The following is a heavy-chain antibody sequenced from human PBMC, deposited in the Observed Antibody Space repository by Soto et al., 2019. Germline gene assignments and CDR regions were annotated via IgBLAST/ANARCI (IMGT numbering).Heavy chain of an antibody. V-gene: IGHV4-39*01. CDR1: GGSISSSSFY. D-gene: IGHD2-21*01. Sequence: QVQMQESGPGLVKPSETLSLTCTVSGGSISSSSFYWGWIRQPSGKGLEWIGSIYYSGSTYYNPSLKSRVTISVDTANNQFSLKLSSVTAADKAVYFCARVVDYFYFMDVWGKGTTVTVSS. CDR2: IYYSGST. CDR3: ARVVDYFYFMDV. J-gene: IGHJ6*03.